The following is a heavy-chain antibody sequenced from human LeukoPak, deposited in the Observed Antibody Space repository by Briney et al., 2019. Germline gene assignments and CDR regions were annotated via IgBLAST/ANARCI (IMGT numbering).Heavy chain of an antibody. CDR2: ISDSGGST. CDR1: GFTLSNYA. Sequence: GGSLRLSCAASGFTLSNYAMTWVRQAPGKGLEWVSTISDSGGSTDYADSVKGRFTISRDNSKNTLYLQMNSLRADDTAIYYCAKSLHSSGWTYYFDYWGQGTLVTVSS. J-gene: IGHJ4*02. D-gene: IGHD6-19*01. CDR3: AKSLHSSGWTYYFDY. V-gene: IGHV3-23*01.